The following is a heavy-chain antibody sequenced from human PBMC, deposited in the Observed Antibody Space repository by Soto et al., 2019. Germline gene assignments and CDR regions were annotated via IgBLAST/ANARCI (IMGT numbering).Heavy chain of an antibody. J-gene: IGHJ4*02. CDR3: ARDDSSGWPH. CDR2: IIPIFGTS. CDR1: GYSLTELS. Sequence: SVKVSCKVSGYSLTELSIHWVRQAPGQGLEWMGGIIPIFGTSNYAQKFQGRVTITADESTSTVYVELSSLRSEDTAVYYCARDDSSGWPHWGQGTLVTVSS. V-gene: IGHV1-69*13. D-gene: IGHD6-19*01.